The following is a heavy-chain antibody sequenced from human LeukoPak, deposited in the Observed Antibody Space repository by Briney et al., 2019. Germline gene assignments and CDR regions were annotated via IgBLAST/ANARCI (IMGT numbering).Heavy chain of an antibody. Sequence: TSETLSLTCVVSGYSISSGYYWGWIRQPPGKGLEWIGSIYHGGSTYYNPSLESRVTISVDRSKNQFSLKLSSVTAADTAVYYCAKGGGIAVPGPFEYCGHGTLVTVSS. CDR2: IYHGGST. D-gene: IGHD6-19*01. CDR3: AKGGGIAVPGPFEY. V-gene: IGHV4-38-2*01. J-gene: IGHJ4*01. CDR1: GYSISSGYY.